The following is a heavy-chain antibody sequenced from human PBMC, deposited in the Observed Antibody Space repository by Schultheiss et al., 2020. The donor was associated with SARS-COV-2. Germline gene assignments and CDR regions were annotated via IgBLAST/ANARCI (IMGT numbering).Heavy chain of an antibody. V-gene: IGHV4-59*02. CDR3: ARDRRDFWSENWFDP. CDR1: GFTVSSNY. CDR2: IYYSGST. J-gene: IGHJ5*02. D-gene: IGHD3-3*01. Sequence: GSLRLSCAASGFTVSSNYMSWIRQPPGKGLEWIGYIYYSGSTNYNPSLKSRVTISVDTSKNQFSLKLSSVTAADTAVYYCARDRRDFWSENWFDPWGQGTLVTVSS.